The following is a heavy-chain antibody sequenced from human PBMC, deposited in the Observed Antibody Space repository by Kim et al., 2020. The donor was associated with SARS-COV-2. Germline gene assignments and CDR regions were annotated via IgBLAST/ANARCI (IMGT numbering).Heavy chain of an antibody. CDR1: GGSITNYY. CDR2: ILYTGST. D-gene: IGHD6-19*01. CDR3: ARGGWYSAY. Sequence: SETLSLTCTVSGGSITNYYWSWIRQTPGQGLEWIGYILYTGSTKYNPSLKSRVTISVDTSKNQFSLQLTSVTAADTAVYYCARGGWYSAYWGQGTLVTVSS. V-gene: IGHV4-59*01. J-gene: IGHJ4*02.